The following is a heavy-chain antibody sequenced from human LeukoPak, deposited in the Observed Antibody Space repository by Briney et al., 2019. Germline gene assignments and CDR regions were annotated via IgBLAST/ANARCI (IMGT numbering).Heavy chain of an antibody. Sequence: GGSLRLSCAASGFTFSTYEMNWVRQAPGKGPEWVSSISSSSSYIYYADSVKGRFTISRDNARNSLYLQMNSLRAEDTAVYYCARELGQSDHWGQGTLVAVSS. CDR1: GFTFSTYE. J-gene: IGHJ4*02. CDR2: ISSSSSYI. CDR3: ARELGQSDH. V-gene: IGHV3-21*01.